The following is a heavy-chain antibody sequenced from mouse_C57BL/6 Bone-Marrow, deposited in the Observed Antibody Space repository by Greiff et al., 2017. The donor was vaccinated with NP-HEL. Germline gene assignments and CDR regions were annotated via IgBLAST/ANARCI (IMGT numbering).Heavy chain of an antibody. CDR1: GFSLTSYG. CDR3: ARCTGIDYAMDY. J-gene: IGHJ4*01. Sequence: VQRVESGPGLVQPSQSLSITCTVSGFSLTSYGVHWVRQSPGKGLEWLGVIWSGGSTDYNAAFISRLSISKDNSKSQVFFKMNSLQADDTAIYYCARCTGIDYAMDYWGQGTSVTVSS. D-gene: IGHD4-1*01. CDR2: IWSGGST. V-gene: IGHV2-2*01.